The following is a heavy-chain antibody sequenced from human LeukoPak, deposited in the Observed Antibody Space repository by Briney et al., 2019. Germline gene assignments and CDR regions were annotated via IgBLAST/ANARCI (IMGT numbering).Heavy chain of an antibody. D-gene: IGHD3-10*01. Sequence: GGSLRLSCAASGFTFSSYWMSWVRQAPGKGLEWVANIKQDGSEKYYVDSVKGRFTISRDNAKNSLYLQMNSLRAEDTAVYYCARGGSMFGTYYYGSGSSWGQGTLVTVSS. V-gene: IGHV3-7*01. CDR3: ARGGSMFGTYYYGSGSS. CDR1: GFTFSSYW. CDR2: IKQDGSEK. J-gene: IGHJ4*02.